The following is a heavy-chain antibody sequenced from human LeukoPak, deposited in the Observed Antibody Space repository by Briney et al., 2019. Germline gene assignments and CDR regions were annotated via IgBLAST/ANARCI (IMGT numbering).Heavy chain of an antibody. Sequence: ASVKVSCKASGYTFTAHYMHWVRQALGQGLEWMGWINANNGATNYAQKFQGRVTMTRDTSISTAYMELRSLRSDDTAVYYCARAEGPKFDYWGQGTLVTVSS. CDR3: ARAEGPKFDY. CDR2: INANNGAT. J-gene: IGHJ4*02. CDR1: GYTFTAHY. V-gene: IGHV1-2*02.